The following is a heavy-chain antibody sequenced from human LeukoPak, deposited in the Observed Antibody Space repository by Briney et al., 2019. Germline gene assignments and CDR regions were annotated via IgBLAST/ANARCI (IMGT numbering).Heavy chain of an antibody. Sequence: ASVKVSCKASGGTFSSYAISWVRQAPGKGLEWMGGFDPEDGETIYAQKFQGRVTMTEDTSTDTAYMELSSLRSEDTAVYYCATSIAVAGTAYWGQGTLVTVSS. J-gene: IGHJ4*02. V-gene: IGHV1-24*01. D-gene: IGHD6-19*01. CDR3: ATSIAVAGTAY. CDR1: GGTFSSYA. CDR2: FDPEDGET.